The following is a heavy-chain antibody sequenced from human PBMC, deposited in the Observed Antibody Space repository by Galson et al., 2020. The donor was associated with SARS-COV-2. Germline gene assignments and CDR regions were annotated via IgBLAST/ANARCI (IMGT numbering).Heavy chain of an antibody. V-gene: IGHV3-30*18. D-gene: IGHD2-2*01. J-gene: IGHJ4*02. CDR2: ISYDGSKK. CDR1: GFTFSSYG. CDR3: AKDKREVYQLLFDVDTTVSPC. Sequence: PGGSLRLSCAASGFTFSSYGMHWVRQAPGKGLEWVAVISYDGSKKYYVYSVKGRFTISRDNSKNTLYFQMNSLRAEDTAVYYCAKDKREVYQLLFDVDTTVSPCWGQGTLVTVST.